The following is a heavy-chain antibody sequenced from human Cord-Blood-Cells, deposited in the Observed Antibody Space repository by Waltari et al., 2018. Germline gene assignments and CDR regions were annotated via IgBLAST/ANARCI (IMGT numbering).Heavy chain of an antibody. CDR3: ATDPYYYGSGSYYNY. D-gene: IGHD3-10*01. CDR2: CDPEDGET. Sequence: QVQLVQSGAEVKKPGASVKVSCKVSGYTLTELSMHWVRQAPGKGLEWMGGCDPEDGETIYEQKDQGRVTRTEDTSTDTAYMELSSLRSEDTAVYYCATDPYYYGSGSYYNYWGQGTLVTVSS. V-gene: IGHV1-24*01. J-gene: IGHJ4*02. CDR1: GYTLTELS.